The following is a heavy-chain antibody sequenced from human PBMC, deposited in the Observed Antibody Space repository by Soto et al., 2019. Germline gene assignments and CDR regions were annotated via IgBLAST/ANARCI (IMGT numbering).Heavy chain of an antibody. D-gene: IGHD6-6*01. J-gene: IGHJ6*02. Sequence: VQLVESGGGLVKPGGSLRLSCAASGFTFSDYYMSWIRQAPGKGLEWVSAISGSGGSTYYADSVKGRFTISRDNSKNTLYLQMNSLRAEDTAVYYCAKSLVAARSYYYYGMDVWGQGTTVTVSS. CDR3: AKSLVAARSYYYYGMDV. V-gene: IGHV3-23*04. CDR1: GFTFSDYY. CDR2: ISGSGGST.